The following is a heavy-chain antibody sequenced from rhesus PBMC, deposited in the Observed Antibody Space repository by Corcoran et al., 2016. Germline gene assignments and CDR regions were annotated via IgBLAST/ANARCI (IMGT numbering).Heavy chain of an antibody. V-gene: IGHV4-76*01. CDR2: IFGRRGST. Sequence: QVQLQESGPGVVKPSETLSLTCAVSGGSISRDYDWNWIRQPPGQGREWVGHIFGRRGSTHDHPSLHNRVTVSTAAAKHQFSLRLSSGTAADTAVYYCARSEYGVNPHGLDSWGQGGVVTVSS. CDR3: ARSEYGVNPHGLDS. J-gene: IGHJ6*01. CDR1: GGSISRDYD. D-gene: IGHD4-23*01.